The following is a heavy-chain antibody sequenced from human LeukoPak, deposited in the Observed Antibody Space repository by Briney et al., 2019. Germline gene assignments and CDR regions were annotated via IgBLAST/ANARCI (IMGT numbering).Heavy chain of an antibody. CDR3: AGSRAHDRAYYYDSSGYPETDY. Sequence: PSETLSLTCTVSGGSISSYYWSWIRQPAGKGLEWIGRIYTSGSTNYNPSLKSRVTMSVDTSKNQFSLKLSSVTAADTAVYYCAGSRAHDRAYYYDSSGYPETDYWGQGTLVTVSS. CDR2: IYTSGST. D-gene: IGHD3-22*01. J-gene: IGHJ4*02. CDR1: GGSISSYY. V-gene: IGHV4-4*07.